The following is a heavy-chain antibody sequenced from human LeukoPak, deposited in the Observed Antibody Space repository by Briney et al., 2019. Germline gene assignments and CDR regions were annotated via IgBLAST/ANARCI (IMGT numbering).Heavy chain of an antibody. CDR2: IIPIFGTA. J-gene: IGHJ6*02. V-gene: IGHV1-69*06. CDR1: GGTFSSYA. CDR3: ARDIVVVPADYYYYGMDV. Sequence: ASVKVSCKASGGTFSSYAISWVRQAPGQGLEWMGGIIPIFGTANYAQKFQGRVMITADKSTSTAYMELSSLRSEDTAVYYCARDIVVVPADYYYYGMDVWGQGTLVTVSS. D-gene: IGHD2-2*01.